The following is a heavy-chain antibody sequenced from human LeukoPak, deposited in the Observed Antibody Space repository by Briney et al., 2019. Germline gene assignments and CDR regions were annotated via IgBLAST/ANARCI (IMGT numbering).Heavy chain of an antibody. V-gene: IGHV4-59*08. J-gene: IGHJ3*02. CDR2: IYYSGST. Sequence: KPSETLSLTCTVSGGSISSYYWSWIRQPPGKGVEWIGYIYYSGSTNYNPSPKSRVTISVDTSKNQFSLKLSSVTAADTAVCYCARRPKEMATIGEAFDIWGQGTMVTVSS. D-gene: IGHD5-12*01. CDR1: GGSISSYY. CDR3: ARRPKEMATIGEAFDI.